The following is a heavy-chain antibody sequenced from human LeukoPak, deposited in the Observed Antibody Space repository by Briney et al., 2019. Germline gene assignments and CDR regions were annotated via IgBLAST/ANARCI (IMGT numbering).Heavy chain of an antibody. J-gene: IGHJ6*02. CDR3: ARTYYYDSSGYYYYYGMDV. D-gene: IGHD3-22*01. Sequence: SVKVSCKASGGTFSSYTISWVRQAPGQGLEWMGRIIPILGIANYAQKFQGRVTITADKSTSTAYMELSSLRSEDTAVYYCARTYYYDSSGYYYYYGMDVWGQGTAVTVSS. V-gene: IGHV1-69*02. CDR1: GGTFSSYT. CDR2: IIPILGIA.